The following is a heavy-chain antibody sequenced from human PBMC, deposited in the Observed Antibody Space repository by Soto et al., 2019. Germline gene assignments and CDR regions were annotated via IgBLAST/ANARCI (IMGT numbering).Heavy chain of an antibody. CDR2: IYHSGST. CDR3: ASTIVATMNDFDY. D-gene: IGHD5-12*01. J-gene: IGHJ4*02. CDR1: GYSISSGYY. Sequence: SETLSLTCAVSGYSISSGYYRGWIRQPPGKGLEWIGSIYHSGSTYYNPSLKSRVTISVDTSKNQFSLKLSSVTAANTAVYYCASTIVATMNDFDYSGQGTLVTVSS. V-gene: IGHV4-38-2*01.